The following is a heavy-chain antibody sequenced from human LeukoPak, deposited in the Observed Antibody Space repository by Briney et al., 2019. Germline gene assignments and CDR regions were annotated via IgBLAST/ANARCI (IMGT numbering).Heavy chain of an antibody. CDR1: GGTFSSYA. J-gene: IGHJ4*02. CDR2: ITPIFGTA. CDR3: ARVAKEPFDY. Sequence: GASVKVSCKASGGTFSSYAISWVRQAPGQGLEWMGGITPIFGTANYAQKFQGRVTITTDESTSTAYMELSSLRSEDTAVYYCARVAKEPFDYWGQGTLVTVSS. D-gene: IGHD1-14*01. V-gene: IGHV1-69*05.